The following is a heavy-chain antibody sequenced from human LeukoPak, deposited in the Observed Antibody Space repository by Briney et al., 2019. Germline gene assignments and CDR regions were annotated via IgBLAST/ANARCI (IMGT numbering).Heavy chain of an antibody. D-gene: IGHD6-19*01. CDR1: GGSISSYY. CDR2: IYYSGST. CDR3: ARAYSSGWYID. V-gene: IGHV4-59*01. Sequence: SETLSLTCTASGGSISSYYWSWIRQPPGKGLEWIGYIYYSGSTNYNPSLKSRVTISVDTSKNQFSLKLSSVTAADMAVYYCARAYSSGWYIDWGQGTLVTVCS. J-gene: IGHJ4*02.